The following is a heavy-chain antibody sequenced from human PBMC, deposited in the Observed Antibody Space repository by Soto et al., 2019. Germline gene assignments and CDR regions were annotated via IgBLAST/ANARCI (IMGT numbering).Heavy chain of an antibody. Sequence: PGGSLRLSCAASGFTVSSNYMSWVRQAPGKGLEWVSVIYSGGSTYYADSVKGRFTISRHNSKNTLYPQMNSLRAEDTAVYYCARCQFLEWSPRYMDVWGKGTTVPVSS. CDR1: GFTVSSNY. V-gene: IGHV3-53*04. D-gene: IGHD3-3*01. CDR3: ARCQFLEWSPRYMDV. CDR2: IYSGGST. J-gene: IGHJ6*03.